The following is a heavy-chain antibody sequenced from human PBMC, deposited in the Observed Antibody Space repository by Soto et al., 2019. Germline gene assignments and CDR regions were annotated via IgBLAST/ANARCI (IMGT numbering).Heavy chain of an antibody. D-gene: IGHD3-9*01. Sequence: QVQLVQSGAEVKKPGASVNVSCKASGYTFTSYAMHWVRQAPGQRLEWMGWINAGNGNTKYSQKFQGRVTITRATAASTAYMELSSLRSEDTAVDYCARVTGYYVPDYWGQGTLVTVSS. J-gene: IGHJ4*02. CDR2: INAGNGNT. CDR3: ARVTGYYVPDY. CDR1: GYTFTSYA. V-gene: IGHV1-3*01.